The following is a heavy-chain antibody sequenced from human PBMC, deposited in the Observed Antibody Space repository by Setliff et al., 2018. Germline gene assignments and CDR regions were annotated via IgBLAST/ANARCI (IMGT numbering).Heavy chain of an antibody. V-gene: IGHV3-30*02. J-gene: IGHJ4*02. Sequence: GGSLRLSCATSGFTFSTSAMHWLRQSPDNRLEWLAYIHYGGGHIQYADSVKGRFTVSRDNAMDTLFLQMNSLRVEDTAVYFCVRATTAYAGYDYFDFWGQGTQVTVSS. CDR2: IHYGGGHI. D-gene: IGHD5-12*01. CDR3: VRATTAYAGYDYFDF. CDR1: GFTFSTSA.